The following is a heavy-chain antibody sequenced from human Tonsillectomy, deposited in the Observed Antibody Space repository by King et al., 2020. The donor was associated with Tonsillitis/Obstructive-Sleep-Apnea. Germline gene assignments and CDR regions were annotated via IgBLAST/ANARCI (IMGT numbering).Heavy chain of an antibody. J-gene: IGHJ4*02. CDR3: TTELENTIFGVATCDY. D-gene: IGHD3-3*01. Sequence: VQLVESGGGLVKPGGSLRLSCAASGFTFSNAWMSWVRQAPGKGLEWVGRIKSKTDGGTTDYAAPVKGRFTSSREVSKNTLYLQMNDLKTEDTAVYYCTTELENTIFGVATCDYWGQGTLVTVSS. V-gene: IGHV3-15*01. CDR1: GFTFSNAW. CDR2: IKSKTDGGTT.